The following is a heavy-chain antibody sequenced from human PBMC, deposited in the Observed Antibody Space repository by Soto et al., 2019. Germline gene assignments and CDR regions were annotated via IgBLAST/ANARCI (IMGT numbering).Heavy chain of an antibody. CDR2: IIPILGTT. Sequence: QVQLVQSGAEVKAPGSSLKVSCKFSGGTFNSYAITWVRQVPGQGLEWMGGIIPILGTTNSAQKLLGRVSITADTPTNTAYLDLCHLRSEATAVYYCARARVRFLRHTHNDYAMDVWGQGTTVTVSS. J-gene: IGHJ6*02. CDR1: GGTFNSYA. CDR3: ARARVRFLRHTHNDYAMDV. V-gene: IGHV1-69*06. D-gene: IGHD3-3*01.